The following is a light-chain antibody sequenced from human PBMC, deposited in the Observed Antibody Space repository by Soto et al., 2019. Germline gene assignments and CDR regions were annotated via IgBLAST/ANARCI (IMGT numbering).Light chain of an antibody. V-gene: IGKV3-20*01. CDR1: QSVTANY. CDR2: GAS. CDR3: QQYGRSPRT. Sequence: EIVLTQSPGTLSLSPGERATLSCRASQSVTANYLAWYQQTPGQPPRLLIYGASSRATGIPDRFSGSGSGTDFTLTISRLEPEDFAVYYCQQYGRSPRTFGQGTKVEIK. J-gene: IGKJ1*01.